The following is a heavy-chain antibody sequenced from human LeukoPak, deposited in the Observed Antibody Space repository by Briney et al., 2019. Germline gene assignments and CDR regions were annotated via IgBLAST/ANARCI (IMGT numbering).Heavy chain of an antibody. CDR2: IKQDGSEK. Sequence: GGSLRLSCAASGFTFSDYTMNWVRQAPGKGLEWVANIKQDGSEKYYVDSVKGRFIISRDNAKNSLYLQMNSLRAEDTAVYYCARAYMDVWGKGTTVTVSS. CDR1: GFTFSDYT. V-gene: IGHV3-7*01. J-gene: IGHJ6*03. CDR3: ARAYMDV.